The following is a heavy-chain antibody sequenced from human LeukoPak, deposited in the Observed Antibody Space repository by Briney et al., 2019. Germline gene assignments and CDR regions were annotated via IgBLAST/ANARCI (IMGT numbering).Heavy chain of an antibody. V-gene: IGHV4-30-2*01. CDR2: IYYSGST. CDR3: ARGFYGDYPYYYYGMDV. Sequence: SQTLSLTCAVSGGSISSGGYSWSWIRQPPGKGLEWIGYIYYSGSTYYNPSLKSRVTISVDRSKNQFSLKLSSVTAADTAVYYCARGFYGDYPYYYYGMDVWGQGTTVTVSS. CDR1: GGSISSGGYS. J-gene: IGHJ6*02. D-gene: IGHD4-17*01.